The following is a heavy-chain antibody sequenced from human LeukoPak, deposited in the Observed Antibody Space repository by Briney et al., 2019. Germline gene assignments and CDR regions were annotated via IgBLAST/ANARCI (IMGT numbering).Heavy chain of an antibody. J-gene: IGHJ6*03. Sequence: SVKVSCKASGGTFSSYAISWVRQAPGQGLEWMGGIIPIFGTANYAQKFQGRVTITADESTSTAYMELSSLRSEDTAVYYCARHTPAPRSPYYYYYYMDVWGKGTTVTVSS. V-gene: IGHV1-69*13. D-gene: IGHD2-2*01. CDR3: ARHTPAPRSPYYYYYYMDV. CDR1: GGTFSSYA. CDR2: IIPIFGTA.